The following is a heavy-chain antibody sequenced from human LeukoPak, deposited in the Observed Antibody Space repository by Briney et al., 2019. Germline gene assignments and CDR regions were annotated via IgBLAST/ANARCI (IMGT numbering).Heavy chain of an antibody. Sequence: GGSLRLSCAASGFTFSSYSMTWVRQAPGKGLEWVSSISSSSSYIYYADSVKGRFTISRDNAKNSLYLQMNSLRAEDTAVYYCVLLSSGAQLFDYWGQGTLVTVSS. V-gene: IGHV3-21*01. CDR2: ISSSSSYI. D-gene: IGHD6-6*01. CDR3: VLLSSGAQLFDY. CDR1: GFTFSSYS. J-gene: IGHJ4*02.